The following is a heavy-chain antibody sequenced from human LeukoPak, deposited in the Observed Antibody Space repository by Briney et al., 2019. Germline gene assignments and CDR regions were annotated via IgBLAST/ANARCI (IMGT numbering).Heavy chain of an antibody. D-gene: IGHD2-15*01. Sequence: GGSLRLSCAASGFTFSSYSMNWVRQAPGKGLEWVSSISSSSSYIYYADSVKGRFTISRDNAKNSLYLQMNSLRAEDTAVYYCARESRNCSGGSCYSYAFDIWGQGTMVTVSS. J-gene: IGHJ3*02. CDR2: ISSSSSYI. V-gene: IGHV3-21*01. CDR3: ARESRNCSGGSCYSYAFDI. CDR1: GFTFSSYS.